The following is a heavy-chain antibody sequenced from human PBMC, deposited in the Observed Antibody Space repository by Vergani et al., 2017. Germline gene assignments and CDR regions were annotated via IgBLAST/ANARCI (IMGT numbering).Heavy chain of an antibody. V-gene: IGHV3-66*02. CDR2: INIGGRT. D-gene: IGHD3-22*01. CDR3: ARGITTETTDLDGFDI. Sequence: LVESGGGLVQPGGSLRLSCAASSFSVSSHYMTWVRQAPGKGLEWGSTINIGGRTSYADSVKGRLTLTRDDSKITLHLQMNSLRPEDTAVYYCARGITTETTDLDGFDIWGQGTMVSVSS. CDR1: SFSVSSHY. J-gene: IGHJ3*02.